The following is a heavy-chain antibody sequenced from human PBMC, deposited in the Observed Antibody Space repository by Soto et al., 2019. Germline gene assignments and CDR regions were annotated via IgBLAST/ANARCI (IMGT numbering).Heavy chain of an antibody. CDR3: ARASYYTSGNYFTYYTGAMDV. D-gene: IGHD3-10*01. V-gene: IGHV5-10-1*03. Sequence: VQLVQSGAEVKKTGESLRISCKGSGYSFTNYLITWVRQMPGKGLEWLGRVDPTDSYSNYSPALQGHVTISADKYISTTYLQWSILKAADTAMYYCARASYYTSGNYFTYYTGAMDVWGQGTTFTVSS. J-gene: IGHJ6*02. CDR2: VDPTDSYS. CDR1: GYSFTNYL.